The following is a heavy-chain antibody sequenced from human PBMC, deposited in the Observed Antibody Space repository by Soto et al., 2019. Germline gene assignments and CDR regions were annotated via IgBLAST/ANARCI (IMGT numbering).Heavy chain of an antibody. V-gene: IGHV3-33*01. CDR3: ASDLVGGSDSYGLDV. CDR2: IWHDGNNK. D-gene: IGHD1-26*01. CDR1: GSTFSNYG. J-gene: IGHJ6*02. Sequence: SGGSLRLSCAAAGSTFSNYGMHWVRQAPGKGLEWVAIIWHDGNNKYYADSVRGRFIISRDNSKNRLYLQMNSLRAEDTAVYYCASDLVGGSDSYGLDVWGQGTPVTVSS.